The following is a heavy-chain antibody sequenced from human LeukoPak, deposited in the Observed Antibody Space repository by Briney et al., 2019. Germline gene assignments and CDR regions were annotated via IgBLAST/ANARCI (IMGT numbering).Heavy chain of an antibody. CDR3: ARAPSEIGGYYPEYFRH. D-gene: IGHD3-22*01. Sequence: GGSLRLSCAASGFSFSSYWMHWVRHAPGKGLVWVSRIKSDGKTNYEDSVKARFTISRDNAKNTVSLQMNSLRAEDTGVYYCARAPSEIGGYYPEYFRHWGQGTLVTVSS. CDR1: GFSFSSYW. V-gene: IGHV3-74*01. J-gene: IGHJ1*01. CDR2: IKSDGKT.